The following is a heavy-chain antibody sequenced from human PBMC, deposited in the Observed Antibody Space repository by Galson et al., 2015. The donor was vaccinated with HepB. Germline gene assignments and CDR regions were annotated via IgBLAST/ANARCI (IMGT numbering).Heavy chain of an antibody. J-gene: IGHJ4*02. D-gene: IGHD5-18*01. V-gene: IGHV2-5*02. Sequence: PALVKPTQTLTLTCTFSGFSLNTSGVGVGWIRQPPGKALEWLALIYWDDDKGHSPSLKNRLTITKDTSRNQVVLTMTDMDPVDTATCYCAHYGYSPLVTFFDFWGQGARVTVSS. CDR2: IYWDDDK. CDR3: AHYGYSPLVTFFDF. CDR1: GFSLNTSGVG.